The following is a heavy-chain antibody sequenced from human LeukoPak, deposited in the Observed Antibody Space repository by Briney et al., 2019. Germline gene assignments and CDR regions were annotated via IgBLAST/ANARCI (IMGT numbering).Heavy chain of an antibody. Sequence: SETLSLTCAVYGGSFSGYYWSWIRQPPGKGLEWIGEINHSGSTNYNPSLKSRVTISVDTSKNQFSLKLSSVTAADTAAYYCARARYYNYAFDIWGQGTMVTVSS. V-gene: IGHV4-34*01. D-gene: IGHD1-1*01. CDR1: GGSFSGYY. CDR2: INHSGST. J-gene: IGHJ3*02. CDR3: ARARYYNYAFDI.